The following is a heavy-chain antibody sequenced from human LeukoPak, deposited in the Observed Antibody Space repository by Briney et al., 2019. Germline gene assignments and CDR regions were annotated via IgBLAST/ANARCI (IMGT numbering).Heavy chain of an antibody. CDR3: XRXGVSNALPFDH. V-gene: IGHV4-61*02. D-gene: IGHD4-11*01. Sequence: SQTLSLTCNVSGGSVRSGRRGSYYWSWIRQPAGKGLEWVGRIHTSEGTDYNPSLKSRVTISADTSKNQFSLDLISVTAADTAXXXXXRXGVSNALPFDHWGQGILVTVSS. CDR1: GGSVRSGRRGSYY. CDR2: IHTSEGT. J-gene: IGHJ4*02.